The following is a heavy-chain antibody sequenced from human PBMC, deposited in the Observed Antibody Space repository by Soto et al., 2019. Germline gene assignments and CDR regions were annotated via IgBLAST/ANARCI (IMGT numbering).Heavy chain of an antibody. CDR3: ARPVVAASLDDYYCGMDV. CDR1: GGTFSSYA. Sequence: QVQLVQSGAEVKKPGSSVKVSCKASGGTFSSYAISWVRQAPGQGLEWMGGIIPIFGTANYAQKFQGRVTMSADDSTSTAYMELSSLRSEDTAVYYCARPVVAASLDDYYCGMDVWGQGTTVTVSS. D-gene: IGHD2-15*01. CDR2: IIPIFGTA. J-gene: IGHJ6*02. V-gene: IGHV1-69*01.